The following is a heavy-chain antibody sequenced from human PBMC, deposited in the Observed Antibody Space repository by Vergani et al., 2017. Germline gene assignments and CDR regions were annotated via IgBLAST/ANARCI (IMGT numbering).Heavy chain of an antibody. CDR2: ISWNSGSI. V-gene: IGHV3-9*01. J-gene: IGHJ4*02. D-gene: IGHD3-22*01. CDR3: AKGSLYYYYSSGYYSPFDY. Sequence: EVQLVESGGGLVQPGGSLRLSCAASGFTFDDYAMHWVRQGPGKGLEWGSGISWNSGSIGYADSVKGRFTISRDNAKNSLYLQMNSLRAEDTALYYCAKGSLYYYYSSGYYSPFDYWGQGTLVTVSS. CDR1: GFTFDDYA.